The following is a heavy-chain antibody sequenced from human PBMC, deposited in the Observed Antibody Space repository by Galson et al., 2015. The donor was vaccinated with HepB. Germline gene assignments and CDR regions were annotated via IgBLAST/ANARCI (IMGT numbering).Heavy chain of an antibody. D-gene: IGHD2-15*01. V-gene: IGHV1-18*04. J-gene: IGHJ6*02. Sequence: SVKVSCKASGYTFTSYGISWVRQAPGQGLEWMGWISAYNGNTNYAQKLQGRVTMTTDTSTSTAYMELRSLRSDDTAVYYCARGGGYCSGGSCYSSYYYGMDVWGQGTTVTVSS. CDR2: ISAYNGNT. CDR3: ARGGGYCSGGSCYSSYYYGMDV. CDR1: GYTFTSYG.